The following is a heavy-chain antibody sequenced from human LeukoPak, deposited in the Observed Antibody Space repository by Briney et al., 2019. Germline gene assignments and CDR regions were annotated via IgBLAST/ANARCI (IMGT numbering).Heavy chain of an antibody. CDR1: GFTFNNAR. CDR2: IKSKADGGTT. CDR3: TTDDPVNRS. J-gene: IGHJ4*02. Sequence: GGSLRLSCAASGFTFNNARMSWVRQAPGKGLEWVGRIKSKADGGTTDYAAPVKGRFTISRDDSKNTVYLQMNSLKIEDTAMYYCTTDDPVNRSWGQGTLVTVSS. D-gene: IGHD2/OR15-2a*01. V-gene: IGHV3-15*01.